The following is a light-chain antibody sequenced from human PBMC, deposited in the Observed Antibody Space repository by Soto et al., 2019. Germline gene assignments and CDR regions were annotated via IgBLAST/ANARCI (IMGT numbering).Light chain of an antibody. Sequence: EIVLTQSPATLSLSPGERATLSCRTSQSVSSYFAWYQQKPGRAPRLLIYDASNRATGIPARFIGSGSGTDFTLTINSLEPEDFAVYYCQQRSNWPITFGQGTRLE. CDR1: QSVSSY. CDR2: DAS. CDR3: QQRSNWPIT. J-gene: IGKJ5*01. V-gene: IGKV3-11*01.